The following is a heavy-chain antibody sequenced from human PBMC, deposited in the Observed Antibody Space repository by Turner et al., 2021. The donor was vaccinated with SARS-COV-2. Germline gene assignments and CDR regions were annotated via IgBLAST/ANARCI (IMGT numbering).Heavy chain of an antibody. D-gene: IGHD1-26*01. CDR1: GFTFSTYA. Sequence: QVQLVASGGGVVQPGRSLRLSCAASGFTFSTYAMHWVRQAPGKGLEWVAVISYDGSNKYYADSVKGRFTFSRDNSKNTLYLQMNSLRAEDTAVYYCARSYSGSYYDAFDIWGQGTMVTVSS. V-gene: IGHV3-30*04. CDR2: ISYDGSNK. CDR3: ARSYSGSYYDAFDI. J-gene: IGHJ3*02.